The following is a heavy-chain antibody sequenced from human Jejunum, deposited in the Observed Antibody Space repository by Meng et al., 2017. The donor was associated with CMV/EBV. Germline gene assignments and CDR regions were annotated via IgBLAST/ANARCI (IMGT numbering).Heavy chain of an antibody. CDR2: IPFDGNNE. CDR3: ARGTGSGSWLIDS. J-gene: IGHJ4*02. Sequence: SGFTFSSYAMHWVRRAPGKGLEWVAVIPFDGNNEHYADSVKGRFTISRDNSKNTLYLQVNSLRPEDTGVYYCARGTGSGSWLIDSWGQGTLVTVSS. V-gene: IGHV3-30*04. D-gene: IGHD6-13*01. CDR1: GFTFSSYA.